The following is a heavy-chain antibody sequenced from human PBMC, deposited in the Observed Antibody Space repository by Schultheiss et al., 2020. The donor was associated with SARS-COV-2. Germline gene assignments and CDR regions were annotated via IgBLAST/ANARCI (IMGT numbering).Heavy chain of an antibody. CDR1: GGSVSSGSYY. Sequence: SETLSLTCTVSGGSVSSGSYYWSWIRQPPGEGLEWIGEINHSGSTNYNPSLKSRVTISVDTSKNQFSLKLSSVTAADTAVYYCARDDYGVQGWIIDLWGRGTLVTVSS. CDR3: ARDDYGVQGWIIDL. V-gene: IGHV4-61*01. D-gene: IGHD4-17*01. CDR2: INHSGST. J-gene: IGHJ2*01.